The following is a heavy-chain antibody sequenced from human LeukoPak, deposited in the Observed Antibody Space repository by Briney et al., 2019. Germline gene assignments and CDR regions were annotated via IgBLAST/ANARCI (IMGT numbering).Heavy chain of an antibody. D-gene: IGHD5-12*01. V-gene: IGHV1-2*07. CDR3: AKGGYSGYDWSDWFDP. Sequence: ASVKVSCKTSGYTFIGYYMHWVRQAPGQGLEWMGWINPKNGGANYAPSFQGRVTMTRNTSISTAYMELSSLRSEDTAVYYCAKGGYSGYDWSDWFDPWGQGTLVTVSS. J-gene: IGHJ5*02. CDR1: GYTFIGYY. CDR2: INPKNGGA.